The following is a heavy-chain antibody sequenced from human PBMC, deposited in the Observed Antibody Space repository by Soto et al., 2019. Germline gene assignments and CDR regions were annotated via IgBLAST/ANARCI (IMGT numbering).Heavy chain of an antibody. D-gene: IGHD2-21*02. CDR2: ISSSSSYI. V-gene: IGHV3-21*01. CDR3: ARATYCGGDCYSGAFDI. J-gene: IGHJ3*02. CDR1: GFTFSSYS. Sequence: EVQLVESGGGLVKPGGSLRLSCAASGFTFSSYSMNWVRQAPGKGLEWVSSISSSSSYIYYADSVKGRFTISRDNAKNSLYLQMNSLRAEDTAVYYCARATYCGGDCYSGAFDIWGQGTMVTVSS.